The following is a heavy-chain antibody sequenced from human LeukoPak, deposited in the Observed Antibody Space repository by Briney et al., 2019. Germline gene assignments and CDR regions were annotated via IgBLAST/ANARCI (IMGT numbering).Heavy chain of an antibody. V-gene: IGHV3-30*18. Sequence: GGSLRLSCAASGFTFSSYAMHWVRQAPGKGLEWVAVISYDGSNKYYADSVKGRFTISRDNSKNTLYLQMNSLRAEDTAVYYCAKVGLTVTTILDYFDYWGQGTLVTVSS. CDR3: AKVGLTVTTILDYFDY. D-gene: IGHD4-11*01. CDR2: ISYDGSNK. CDR1: GFTFSSYA. J-gene: IGHJ4*02.